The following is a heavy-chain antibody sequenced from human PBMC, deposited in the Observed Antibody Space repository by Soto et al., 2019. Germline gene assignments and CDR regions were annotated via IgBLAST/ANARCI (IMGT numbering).Heavy chain of an antibody. CDR1: GGSISSYY. V-gene: IGHV4-59*08. Sequence: QVQLQESGPGLVKPSETLSLTCTVSGGSISSYYWSWIRQPPGKGLEWIGYIDYSGSTNYNPSLKRRVTISVDTSKNQFALKLSSVTAADTAVYYCARQGERCSSTSCPPYYYYMDVWGKGTTVTVSS. D-gene: IGHD2-2*01. CDR3: ARQGERCSSTSCPPYYYYMDV. J-gene: IGHJ6*03. CDR2: IDYSGST.